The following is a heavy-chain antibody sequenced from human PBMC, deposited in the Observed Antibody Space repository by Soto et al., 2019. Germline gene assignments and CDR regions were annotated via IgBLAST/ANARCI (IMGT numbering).Heavy chain of an antibody. J-gene: IGHJ6*02. Sequence: QVQLVQSGAEVKKPGASVKVSCKASGSTFTSYDINWVGQATGQGLDGMGWMNPHRGNPASAQKFQGIVTQTSNTSISTAYMELSSLRSEDTAVYYCARVIAARPPWSYYYGMDVWGQGTTVTVSS. V-gene: IGHV1-8*01. D-gene: IGHD6-6*01. CDR2: MNPHRGNP. CDR3: ARVIAARPPWSYYYGMDV. CDR1: GSTFTSYD.